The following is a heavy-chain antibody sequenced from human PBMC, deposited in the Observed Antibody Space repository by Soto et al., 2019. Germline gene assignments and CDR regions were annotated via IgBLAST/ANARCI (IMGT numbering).Heavy chain of an antibody. CDR3: ARVYSGYDYYYYYMDV. J-gene: IGHJ6*03. D-gene: IGHD5-12*01. V-gene: IGHV4-4*02. Sequence: SETLSLTCAVSSGSISSSNWWSWVRQPPGKGLEWIGEIYHSGSTNYNPSLKSRVTISVDKSKNQFSLKLSSVTAADTAVYYCARVYSGYDYYYYYMDVWGKGTTVTVSS. CDR2: IYHSGST. CDR1: SGSISSSNW.